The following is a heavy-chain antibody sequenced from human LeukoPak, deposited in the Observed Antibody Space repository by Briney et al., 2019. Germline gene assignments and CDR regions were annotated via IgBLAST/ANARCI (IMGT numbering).Heavy chain of an antibody. J-gene: IGHJ4*02. CDR3: ATTYGSGNTDHYFDY. D-gene: IGHD3-10*01. V-gene: IGHV3-33*01. Sequence: GGSLRLSCAASGFTFTGYAMHWVRQAPGKGLEWVTVVWSDGTNKYYADSVKGRFTVSRDNSKNTLFLQMNSLIAEDTAVYYCATTYGSGNTDHYFDYWGQGTLVTVSS. CDR2: VWSDGTNK. CDR1: GFTFTGYA.